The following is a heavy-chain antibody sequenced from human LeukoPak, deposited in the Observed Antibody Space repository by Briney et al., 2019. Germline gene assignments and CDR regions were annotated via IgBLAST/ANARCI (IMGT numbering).Heavy chain of an antibody. CDR1: GYTFTGYY. CDR2: INPNSGGT. Sequence: ASVKVSCKASGYTFTGYYMHWVRQAPGQGLEWMGWINPNSGGTNYAQKFQGRVTMTRDTSISTAYMELSRLRSDETAVYYCARGPLYYYDSSGLIDYWGQGTLVTVSS. CDR3: ARGPLYYYDSSGLIDY. V-gene: IGHV1-2*02. D-gene: IGHD3-22*01. J-gene: IGHJ4*02.